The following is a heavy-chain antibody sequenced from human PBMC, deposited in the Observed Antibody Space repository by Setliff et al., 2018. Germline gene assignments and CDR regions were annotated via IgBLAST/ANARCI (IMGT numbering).Heavy chain of an antibody. CDR2: IYYSGTA. J-gene: IGHJ4*02. Sequence: TLSLTCTVSGASINSGTYYWAWIRQPPGKGLEWIGYIYYSGTANYSPSLRSRLTISVDTSKNQFSLKLRSVTAADTAVYYCARGGTFRYFDFWGQGAPVTVSS. CDR3: ARGGTFRYFDF. D-gene: IGHD5-12*01. V-gene: IGHV4-61*01. CDR1: GASINSGTYY.